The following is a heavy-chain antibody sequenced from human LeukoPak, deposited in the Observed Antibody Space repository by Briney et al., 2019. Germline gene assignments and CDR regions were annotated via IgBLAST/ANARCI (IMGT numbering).Heavy chain of an antibody. V-gene: IGHV3-30-3*01. J-gene: IGHJ4*02. D-gene: IGHD6-13*01. CDR2: ISYDGSNK. CDR3: AKDKLNSWSSAVYFDY. Sequence: QPGRSLRLSCAASGFTFSSYAMHWVRQAPGKGLEWVAVISYDGSNKYYADSVKGRFTISRDNSKNTLYLQMNSLRAEDTAVYYCAKDKLNSWSSAVYFDYWGQGTLVTVSS. CDR1: GFTFSSYA.